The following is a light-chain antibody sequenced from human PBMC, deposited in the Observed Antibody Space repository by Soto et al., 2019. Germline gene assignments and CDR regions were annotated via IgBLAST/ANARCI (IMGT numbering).Light chain of an antibody. CDR3: QQYNSYSRT. Sequence: DIQMTQSPSTLSASVGDRVTITCRASQSISSWLAWYQQKPGKAPKLLIYKASSLESGVLSRFSGSGSGTEFTLTISSLQPDDFATYSCQQYNSYSRTFGQGTKVEIK. V-gene: IGKV1-5*03. CDR1: QSISSW. CDR2: KAS. J-gene: IGKJ1*01.